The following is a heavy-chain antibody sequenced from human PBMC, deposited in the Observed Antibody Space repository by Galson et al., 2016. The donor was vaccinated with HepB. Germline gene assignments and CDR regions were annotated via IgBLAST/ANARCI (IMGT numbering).Heavy chain of an antibody. Sequence: SETLSLTCAVSGGSFGSSGLWTWVRQSPGKGLQWIGEVSPSGNTNYDSSLKSRVTIAADKSTSTAYLELSGLSSEDTAVYYCVRPAPGQYYGMDVWGKGTTVTVSS. CDR1: GGSFGSSGL. D-gene: IGHD6-13*01. J-gene: IGHJ6*04. CDR2: VSPSGNT. V-gene: IGHV4-4*02. CDR3: VRPAPGQYYGMDV.